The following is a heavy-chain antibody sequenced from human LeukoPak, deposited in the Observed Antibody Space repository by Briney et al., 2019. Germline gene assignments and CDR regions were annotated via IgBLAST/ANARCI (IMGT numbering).Heavy chain of an antibody. J-gene: IGHJ5*02. V-gene: IGHV3-48*01. CDR3: ASVPFWSGTSEFDP. CDR2: ISSSSSTI. D-gene: IGHD3-3*01. Sequence: GGSLRLSCAASGFTFSSYSMNWVRQAPGKGLEWVSYISSSSSTIYYADSVKGRFTISRDNAKNSLYLQMNSLRAEDTAVYYCASVPFWSGTSEFDPWGQGTLVIVSS. CDR1: GFTFSSYS.